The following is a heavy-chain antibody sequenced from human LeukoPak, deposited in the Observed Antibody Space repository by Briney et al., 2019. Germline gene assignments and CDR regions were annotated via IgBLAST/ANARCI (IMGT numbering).Heavy chain of an antibody. CDR1: GGSFSGYY. Sequence: PSETLSLTCAVYGGSFSGYYWSWIRQPPGKGLEWIGEINHSGSTNYNPSLKSRVTISVDTSKNQFSLKLSSVTAADTAVYYCARGGDYGEYLCLATDALDFWGRGRMV. V-gene: IGHV4-34*01. D-gene: IGHD4-17*01. CDR2: INHSGST. CDR3: ARGGDYGEYLCLATDALDF. J-gene: IGHJ3*01.